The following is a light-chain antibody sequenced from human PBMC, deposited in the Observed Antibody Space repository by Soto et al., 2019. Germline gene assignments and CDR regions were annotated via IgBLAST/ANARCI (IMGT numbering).Light chain of an antibody. V-gene: IGKV3-15*01. J-gene: IGKJ1*01. Sequence: EIVLTQSPATLSVSPGESATISCRASQSVSSNLAWYQQKPGQAPRLLIYGASTRATGVPARFSGSGSGTEFTLTISSLQSEDFAVYYCQQYNNWPWTFGQGTKVDIK. CDR1: QSVSSN. CDR2: GAS. CDR3: QQYNNWPWT.